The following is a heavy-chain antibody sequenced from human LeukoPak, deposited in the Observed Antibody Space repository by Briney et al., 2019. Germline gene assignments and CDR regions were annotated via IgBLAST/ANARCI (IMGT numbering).Heavy chain of an antibody. Sequence: GGSLRLSCAASGFTSSSYAMSWVRQAPGKGLEWVSAISGSGGSTYYADSVKGRFTISRDNSKNTLYLQMNSLRAEDTAVYYCAKDRAGGYDFDYWGQGTLVTVSS. J-gene: IGHJ4*02. CDR1: GFTSSSYA. CDR3: AKDRAGGYDFDY. CDR2: ISGSGGST. V-gene: IGHV3-23*01. D-gene: IGHD5-12*01.